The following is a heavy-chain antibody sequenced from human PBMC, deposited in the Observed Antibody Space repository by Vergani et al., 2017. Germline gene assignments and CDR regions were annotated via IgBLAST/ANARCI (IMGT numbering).Heavy chain of an antibody. J-gene: IGHJ4*02. V-gene: IGHV4-4*02. D-gene: IGHD1-26*01. CDR3: TTYIVGATGYFDY. CDR1: GGSISSSNW. CDR2: IYHSGST. Sequence: QVQLQESGPGLVKPSGTLSLTCAVSGGSISSSNWWSWVRQPPGKGLEWIGEIYHSGSTYYNPSLKSRVTISVDRSKNQFSLKLSSVTAADTAVYYCTTYIVGATGYFDYWGQGTLVTVSS.